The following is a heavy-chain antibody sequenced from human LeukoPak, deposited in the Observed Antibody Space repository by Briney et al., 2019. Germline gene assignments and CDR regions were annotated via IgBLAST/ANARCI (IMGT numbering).Heavy chain of an antibody. D-gene: IGHD2-2*02. CDR1: GYTFTSYY. V-gene: IGHV1-2*02. J-gene: IGHJ4*02. Sequence: ASMKVSCKASGYTFTSYYMHWVRQAPGQGLEWMGWINPNSGGTNYAQKFQGRVTMTRDTSISTAYMELSRLRSDDTAVYYCARDRFRVVPAAIPDYWGQGTLVTVSS. CDR3: ARDRFRVVPAAIPDY. CDR2: INPNSGGT.